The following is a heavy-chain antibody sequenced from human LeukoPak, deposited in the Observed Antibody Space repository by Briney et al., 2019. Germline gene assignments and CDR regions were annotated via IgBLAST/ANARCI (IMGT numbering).Heavy chain of an antibody. J-gene: IGHJ5*02. CDR2: MNPNSGNT. CDR3: AGYYYDTSGYPRPWFDP. D-gene: IGHD3-22*01. Sequence: ASVKVSCKASGYTFTNYDINWVRQATGQGLEWMGWMNPNSGNTGYAQRFQGRVTMTRDTSTGTAYMDLSSLTSEDTAVYYCAGYYYDTSGYPRPWFDPWGQGTLVTVSS. CDR1: GYTFTNYD. V-gene: IGHV1-8*01.